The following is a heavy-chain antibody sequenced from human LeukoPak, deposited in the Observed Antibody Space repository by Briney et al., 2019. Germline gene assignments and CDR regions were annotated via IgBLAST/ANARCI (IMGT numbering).Heavy chain of an antibody. V-gene: IGHV4-4*07. CDR3: ARDRDYGGNSEYFDY. J-gene: IGHJ4*02. CDR2: IYTSGST. Sequence: SETLSLTCTVSGGSISSYYWSWIRQPAGKGLEWIGRIYTSGSTNYNPSLKSRVTMSVDTSKNQFSLKLSSVTAADTAVYYCARDRDYGGNSEYFDYWGQGTLVTVSS. D-gene: IGHD4-23*01. CDR1: GGSISSYY.